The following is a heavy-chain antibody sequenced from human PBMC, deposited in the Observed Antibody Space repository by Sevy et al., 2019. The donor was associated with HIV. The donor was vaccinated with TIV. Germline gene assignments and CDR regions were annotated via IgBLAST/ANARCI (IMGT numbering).Heavy chain of an antibody. Sequence: SETLSLTCTVSGGSISSSNYYWGWIRQPPGKGLEWIGTLYYSGSPYYNPSLKSRVTISVDTSKNQFSLKLNFVTAADTAVYYCVRITIFAVLTDNWFDPWGQGTLVTVSS. CDR1: GGSISSSNYY. CDR2: LYYSGSP. CDR3: VRITIFAVLTDNWFDP. D-gene: IGHD3-3*01. V-gene: IGHV4-39*01. J-gene: IGHJ5*02.